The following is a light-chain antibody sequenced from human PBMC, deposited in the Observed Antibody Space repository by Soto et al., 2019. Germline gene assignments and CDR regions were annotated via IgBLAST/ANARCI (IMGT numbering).Light chain of an antibody. CDR3: QQYFSIPIT. CDR2: WAY. V-gene: IGKV4-1*01. Sequence: DILIHQSPPSLAVSLVQSASINCASSQSASYSSHNNNYLAWYQQKPGQPPKLLIYWAYTRESGVPDRFSGSGSGTDFTLTISSLQAEDVAVYYCQQYFSIPITFGQGTRLEIK. CDR1: QSASYSSHNNNY. J-gene: IGKJ5*01.